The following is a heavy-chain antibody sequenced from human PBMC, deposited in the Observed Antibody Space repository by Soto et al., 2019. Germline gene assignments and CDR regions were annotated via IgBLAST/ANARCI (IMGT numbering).Heavy chain of an antibody. CDR3: ARRLGVAARSQIDY. Sequence: GESLKISCQGSGFSFTSYWIGWVRQMPGKGLEWMGIIYPGDSDTRYSPSFQGQVTISVEKSINTAYLQWSSLKASDTAMYYCARRLGVAARSQIDYWGQGTLVTVSS. CDR1: GFSFTSYW. CDR2: IYPGDSDT. D-gene: IGHD6-6*01. J-gene: IGHJ4*02. V-gene: IGHV5-51*01.